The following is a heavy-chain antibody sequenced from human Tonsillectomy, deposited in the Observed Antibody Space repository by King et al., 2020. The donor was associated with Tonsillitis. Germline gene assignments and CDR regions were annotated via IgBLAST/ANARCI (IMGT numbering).Heavy chain of an antibody. CDR3: ARDRCSSTSCYPVDAFDI. Sequence: QLVRSGAEVKKPGSSVKVSCKASGGTFSSYAISWVRQAPGQGLEWMGGIIPIFGTANYAQKLQGRVTITADESTSTAYMELSSLRSEDTAVYYCARDRCSSTSCYPVDAFDIWGQGTMVTVSS. V-gene: IGHV1-69*01. D-gene: IGHD2-2*01. J-gene: IGHJ3*02. CDR1: GGTFSSYA. CDR2: IIPIFGTA.